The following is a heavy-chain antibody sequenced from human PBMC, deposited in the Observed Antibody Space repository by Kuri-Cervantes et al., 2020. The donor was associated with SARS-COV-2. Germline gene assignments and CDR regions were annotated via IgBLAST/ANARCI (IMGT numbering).Heavy chain of an antibody. Sequence: GGSLRLSCAASGFIFSDAGMHWVRQAPGKGLEWVAFIQDDGSNKYYADSVKGRFTISRDNSKYALYLQMNSLSAADTAVYYCARVPGGHDAFDIWGQGTMVTVSS. V-gene: IGHV3-30*02. J-gene: IGHJ3*02. CDR1: GFIFSDAG. CDR2: IQDDGSNK. D-gene: IGHD3-16*01. CDR3: ARVPGGHDAFDI.